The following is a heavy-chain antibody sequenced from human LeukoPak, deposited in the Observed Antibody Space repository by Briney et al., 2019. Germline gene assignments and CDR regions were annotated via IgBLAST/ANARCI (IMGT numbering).Heavy chain of an antibody. Sequence: TLSLTCTVSGGSISSGSYYWSWIRQPAGKGLEWIGRIYTSGSTNYNPSLKSRVTISVDTSKNQFSLKLSSVTAADTAVYYCAGIQHHDAFDIWGQGTMVTVSS. CDR1: GGSISSGSYY. CDR3: AGIQHHDAFDI. J-gene: IGHJ3*02. V-gene: IGHV4-61*02. CDR2: IYTSGST. D-gene: IGHD6-13*01.